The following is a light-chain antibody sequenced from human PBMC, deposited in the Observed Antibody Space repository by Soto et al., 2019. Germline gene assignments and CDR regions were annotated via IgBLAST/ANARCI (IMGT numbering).Light chain of an antibody. CDR1: SSDVGNYEL. Sequence: QSALTQPASVSGSPGQSITISCFGTSSDVGNYELVSWYQQLPGKAPKLIIYEVTKRPSGVPNRFSGSKSGNTASLTISGLLAEDEADYHCCSFAGGSTYVVFGGGAKLTVL. CDR3: CSFAGGSTYVV. V-gene: IGLV2-23*02. CDR2: EVT. J-gene: IGLJ2*01.